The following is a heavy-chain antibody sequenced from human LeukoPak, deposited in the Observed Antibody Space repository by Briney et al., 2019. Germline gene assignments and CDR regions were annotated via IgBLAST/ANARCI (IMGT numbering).Heavy chain of an antibody. D-gene: IGHD2-15*01. CDR1: GGSISSYY. CDR2: IYYSGST. Sequence: SETLSLTCTVSGGSISSYYWSWIRQPPGKGLEWVGYIYYSGSTNYNPSLKSRVTISADTSKNQFSLKLSSATAADTAVYYCARGHTYCSGGSCYSYPPDYWGQGTLVTVSS. V-gene: IGHV4-59*01. J-gene: IGHJ4*02. CDR3: ARGHTYCSGGSCYSYPPDY.